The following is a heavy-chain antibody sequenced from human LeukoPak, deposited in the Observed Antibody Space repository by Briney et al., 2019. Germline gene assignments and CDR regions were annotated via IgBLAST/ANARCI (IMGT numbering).Heavy chain of an antibody. CDR1: GFTVSSNY. V-gene: IGHV3-66*02. CDR3: ARSDYYDSTPFDY. CDR2: IYSGGST. D-gene: IGHD3-22*01. J-gene: IGHJ4*02. Sequence: GGSLRLSCAASGFTVSSNYMSWVRQAPGKGLEWVPVIYSGGSTYYADSVKGRFTISRDNSKNTLYLQMNSLRAEDTAVYYCARSDYYDSTPFDYWGQGTLVTVSS.